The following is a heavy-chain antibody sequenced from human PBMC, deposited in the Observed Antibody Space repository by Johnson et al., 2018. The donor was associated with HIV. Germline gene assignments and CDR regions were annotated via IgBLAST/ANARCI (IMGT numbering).Heavy chain of an antibody. CDR1: GFTFSSYA. J-gene: IGHJ3*02. Sequence: QVRLVESGGGLVQPGGSLRLSCAASGFTFSSYAMHWVRQAPGKGLEWVAVISYDGSDKDYADSVKGRFTISRDSSKNTLYLQMNSLKTEDTAVYYCTTVPPGMSSTSERDAFDIWGQGTMVTVSS. D-gene: IGHD2-2*01. CDR3: TTVPPGMSSTSERDAFDI. V-gene: IGHV3-30*04. CDR2: ISYDGSDK.